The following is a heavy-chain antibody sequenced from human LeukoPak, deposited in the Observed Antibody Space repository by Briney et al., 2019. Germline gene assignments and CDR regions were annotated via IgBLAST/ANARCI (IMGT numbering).Heavy chain of an antibody. J-gene: IGHJ4*02. CDR2: IYPGDSDT. V-gene: IGHV5-51*01. CDR3: ARLENYDLVTGYADY. D-gene: IGHD3-9*01. Sequence: GESLKISRKGSGYRFTNWIGWVRQMPGKGLEWMGVIYPGDSDTRYIPSFQGHLTISVDKSIGTTYLQWSSLKASDTAMYYCARLENYDLVTGYADYWGQGTLVTVSS. CDR1: GYRFTNW.